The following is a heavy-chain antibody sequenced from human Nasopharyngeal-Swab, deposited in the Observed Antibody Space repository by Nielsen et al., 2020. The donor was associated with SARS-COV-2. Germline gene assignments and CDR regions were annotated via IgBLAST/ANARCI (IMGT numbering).Heavy chain of an antibody. J-gene: IGHJ6*03. CDR2: INAGNGNT. CDR3: ARGFIVATIFHYYYYMDV. D-gene: IGHD5-12*01. Sequence: WVRQAPGQRLEWMGWINAGNGNTKYSQKFQGRVTITRNTSISTAYMELSSLRSEDTAVYYCARGFIVATIFHYYYYMDVWGKGTTVTVSS. V-gene: IGHV1-3*01.